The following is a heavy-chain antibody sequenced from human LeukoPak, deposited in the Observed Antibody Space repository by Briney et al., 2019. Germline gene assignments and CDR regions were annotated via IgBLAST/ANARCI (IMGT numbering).Heavy chain of an antibody. V-gene: IGHV4-59*12. CDR1: GGSISSYY. Sequence: NPSETLSLTCTVSGGSISSYYWSWIRQPPGKGLEWIGYIYYSGSTNYNPSLKSRVTISVDTSKNQFSLKLSSVTAADTAVYYCARSYYGSGSFYWYFDLWGRGTLVTVSS. CDR3: ARSYYGSGSFYWYFDL. J-gene: IGHJ2*01. CDR2: IYYSGST. D-gene: IGHD3-10*01.